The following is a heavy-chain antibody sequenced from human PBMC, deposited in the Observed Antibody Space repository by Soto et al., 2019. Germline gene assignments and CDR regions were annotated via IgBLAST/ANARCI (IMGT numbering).Heavy chain of an antibody. J-gene: IGHJ5*02. Sequence: SGPTLVNPTETLTLACIVSGFSLSDSGMGVSWFRQPPGKALEWLAHIFSNDAKHKNYSASLRSRLTISQDTSKGQVVLTLTNMDPADTATYSCARIIGGDTGGWSDPRGQGILVTVSS. CDR3: ARIIGGDTGGWSDP. CDR2: IFSNDAKHK. V-gene: IGHV2-26*02. D-gene: IGHD2-21*02. CDR1: GFSLSDSGMG.